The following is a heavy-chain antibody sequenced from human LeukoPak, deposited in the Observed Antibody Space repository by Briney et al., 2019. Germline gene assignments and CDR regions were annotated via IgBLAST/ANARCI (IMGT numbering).Heavy chain of an antibody. J-gene: IGHJ4*02. V-gene: IGHV3-21*01. D-gene: IGHD3-16*01. CDR2: ISGSSSYI. CDR1: GFTFSSYG. Sequence: GGSLRLSCAASGFTFSSYGMNWVRQAPEKGLEWVSSISGSSSYIYYADSVKGRFTISRDNAKNSLYLQMNSLRAEDTAVYYCARERGSTVNDYWGQGTLVTVSS. CDR3: ARERGSTVNDY.